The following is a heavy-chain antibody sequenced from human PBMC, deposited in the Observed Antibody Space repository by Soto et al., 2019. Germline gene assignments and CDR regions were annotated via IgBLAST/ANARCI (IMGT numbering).Heavy chain of an antibody. V-gene: IGHV4-59*01. J-gene: IGHJ4*02. CDR3: ARGPYSGRFDY. D-gene: IGHD6-13*01. Sequence: SETLSLTCTVSGGSISSYYWSWIRQPPGKGLEWIGYIYYSGSTNYNPSLKSRVTISVDTSKNQFSLKLSSVTAADTAVYCCARGPYSGRFDYWGQGTLVTVSS. CDR2: IYYSGST. CDR1: GGSISSYY.